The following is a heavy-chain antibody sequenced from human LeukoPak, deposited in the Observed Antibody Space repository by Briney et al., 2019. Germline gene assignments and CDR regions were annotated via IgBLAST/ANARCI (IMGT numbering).Heavy chain of an antibody. D-gene: IGHD2/OR15-2a*01. CDR2: MRYDGSNE. V-gene: IGHV3-30*02. CDR1: GFTFSSYG. CDR3: AKSEYGFDY. Sequence: GGPLRLSCAASGFTFSSYGMHWVRQAPGKGLEWVAFMRYDGSNENYAESVKGRFTISRDNSKNTLYLQMNSLRAEDTAVYFCAKSEYGFDYWGQGTLVTVSS. J-gene: IGHJ4*02.